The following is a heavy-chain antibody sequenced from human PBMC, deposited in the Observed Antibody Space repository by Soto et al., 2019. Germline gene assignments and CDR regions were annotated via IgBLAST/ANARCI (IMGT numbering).Heavy chain of an antibody. CDR1: GYTFTGYY. V-gene: IGHV1-2*04. Sequence: ASVQVSCKASGYTFTGYYMHWVRQAPGQGLEWMGWINPNSGGTNYAQKFQGWVTMTRDTSISTAYMELSRLRSDDTAVYYCARDSRHYDFWSGYYTTFDYWGQGTLVTVSS. J-gene: IGHJ4*02. CDR3: ARDSRHYDFWSGYYTTFDY. CDR2: INPNSGGT. D-gene: IGHD3-3*01.